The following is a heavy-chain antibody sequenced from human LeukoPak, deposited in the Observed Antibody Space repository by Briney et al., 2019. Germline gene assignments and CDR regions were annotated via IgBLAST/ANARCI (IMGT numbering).Heavy chain of an antibody. Sequence: PGRSLRLSCAASGFTFSSYAMHWVRQAPGKGLEWVSGISWNSGSIGYADSVKGRFTISRDNAKNSLYLQMNSLRAEDTALYYCAKVWSIAARSKYYYYYYYMDVWGKGTTVTVSS. J-gene: IGHJ6*03. CDR2: ISWNSGSI. CDR3: AKVWSIAARSKYYYYYYYMDV. D-gene: IGHD6-6*01. CDR1: GFTFSSYA. V-gene: IGHV3-9*01.